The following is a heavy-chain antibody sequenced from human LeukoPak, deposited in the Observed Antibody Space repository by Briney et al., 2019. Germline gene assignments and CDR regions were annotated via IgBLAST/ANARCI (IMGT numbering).Heavy chain of an antibody. Sequence: SETLSLTCAVYGGSFSGYYWSWIRQPPGKGLEWIGEINHSGSTNYNPSLKSRVTISVDTSKNQFSLKLSSVTAADTAVYYCARVLGYSSGPRRNWFDPWGQGTLVTVSS. D-gene: IGHD6-19*01. J-gene: IGHJ5*02. CDR1: GGSFSGYY. CDR2: INHSGST. V-gene: IGHV4-34*01. CDR3: ARVLGYSSGPRRNWFDP.